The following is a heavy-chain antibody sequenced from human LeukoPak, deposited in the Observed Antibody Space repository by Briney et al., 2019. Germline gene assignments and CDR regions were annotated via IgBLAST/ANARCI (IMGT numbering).Heavy chain of an antibody. J-gene: IGHJ4*02. Sequence: GGSLRLSCAASGFTFSSYSMNWVRQAPGKGLEWVSSISSSSSYTYYADSVKGRFTISRDNAKNSLYLQMNSLRAEDTAVYYCAREPYYYDSSGYLGGYYFDYWGQGTLVTVSS. D-gene: IGHD3-22*01. CDR3: AREPYYYDSSGYLGGYYFDY. V-gene: IGHV3-21*01. CDR2: ISSSSSYT. CDR1: GFTFSSYS.